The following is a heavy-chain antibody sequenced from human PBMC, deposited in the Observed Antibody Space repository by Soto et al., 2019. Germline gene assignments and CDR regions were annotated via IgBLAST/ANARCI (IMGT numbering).Heavy chain of an antibody. CDR2: IVVGGGNT. CDR3: AAGPQVPHYDFWSGYYYGMDV. D-gene: IGHD3-3*01. CDR1: GFNFSTSS. V-gene: IGHV1-58*01. J-gene: IGHJ6*02. Sequence: SAKVSFKASGFNFSTSSVQWVRQARGQRLEWIGWIVVGGGNTNYAQKFQERVTITRDMSTSTAYMELSSLRSEDTAVYYCAAGPQVPHYDFWSGYYYGMDVWGQGTTVTVSS.